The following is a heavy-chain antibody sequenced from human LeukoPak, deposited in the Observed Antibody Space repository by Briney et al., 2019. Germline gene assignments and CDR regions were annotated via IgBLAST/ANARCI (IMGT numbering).Heavy chain of an antibody. J-gene: IGHJ2*01. CDR3: AKDRTVVPLAYWYFDL. CDR2: IYGGGDST. D-gene: IGHD2-2*01. CDR1: GFTFSSPA. V-gene: IGHV3-23*01. Sequence: GRSLRLPCAAPGFTFSSPAMTWFRQGPGKGLDRVSSIYGGGDSTFYADSVKGRFTISRDNSKYTLDLQMNSLRVEDSGMYYCAKDRTVVPLAYWYFDLWGRGTLVTVSS.